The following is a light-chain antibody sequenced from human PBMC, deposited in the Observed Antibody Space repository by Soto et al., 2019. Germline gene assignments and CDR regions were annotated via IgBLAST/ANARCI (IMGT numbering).Light chain of an antibody. Sequence: EIVMTQSPATLSVSPGERATLSCRASQSVSSNLAWYQQKPGQTPKHLIYVATTRATGITARFSGSGSGTEVTLTISSLQSEDFAVYYCQQYNVWPLTFGGGTKVEFK. V-gene: IGKV3-15*01. CDR2: VAT. CDR3: QQYNVWPLT. CDR1: QSVSSN. J-gene: IGKJ4*01.